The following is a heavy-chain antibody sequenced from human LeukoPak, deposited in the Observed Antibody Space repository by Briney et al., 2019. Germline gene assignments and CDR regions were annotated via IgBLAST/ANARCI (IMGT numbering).Heavy chain of an antibody. J-gene: IGHJ4*02. CDR2: IYGGGNT. CDR3: ARDGLSGRGLGLFDY. CDR1: GFTVSGNY. D-gene: IGHD3/OR15-3a*01. Sequence: PGGSLRLSCAASGFTVSGNYMTWVRQAPGKGLEWVSIIYGGGNTYYSDSVKGRFTISRDNSRTTLYLQMNSLRAEDTAVYYCARDGLSGRGLGLFDYWGQGTLVTVSS. V-gene: IGHV3-66*01.